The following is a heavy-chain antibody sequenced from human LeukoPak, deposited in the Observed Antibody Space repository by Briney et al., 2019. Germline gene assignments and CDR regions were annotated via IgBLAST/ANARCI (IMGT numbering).Heavy chain of an antibody. CDR2: ISAYNGNT. J-gene: IGHJ5*01. D-gene: IGHD3-10*01. Sequence: ASVKVSCKASGYTFTSYGISWVRQAPGQGLEWMGWISAYNGNTNYAQKLQGRVTMTTDTSTSTAYMELRSLRSDDTAVYYCAREANYGSGKPDNWFDSWGQGTLVTVSS. CDR1: GYTFTSYG. V-gene: IGHV1-18*01. CDR3: AREANYGSGKPDNWFDS.